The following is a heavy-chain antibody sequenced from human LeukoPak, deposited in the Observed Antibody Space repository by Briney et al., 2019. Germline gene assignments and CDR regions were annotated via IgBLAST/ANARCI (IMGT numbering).Heavy chain of an antibody. Sequence: GGSLRLSCAASGFTFTSYGMNWVRQAPGKGLEWVSYISAGGNTIYYADSVKGRFTISRDNAKNSLYLQMNSLRAEDTAVYYCARAATCYRCVGWFDPWGQGTLVTVSS. CDR3: ARAATCYRCVGWFDP. CDR2: ISAGGNTI. D-gene: IGHD2-2*02. J-gene: IGHJ5*02. CDR1: GFTFTSYG. V-gene: IGHV3-48*03.